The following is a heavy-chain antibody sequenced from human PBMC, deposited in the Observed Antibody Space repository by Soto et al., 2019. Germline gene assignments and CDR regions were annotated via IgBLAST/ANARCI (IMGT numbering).Heavy chain of an antibody. Sequence: ASVKVSCKGSGGTFSSYSISWVRQAPGQGLEWMGGIIPIFGTANYAQKFQGRVTITADESTSTAYMELSSLRSEDTAVYYCARTSVAGSWDYFDYWGQGTLVTVSS. CDR1: GGTFSSYS. V-gene: IGHV1-69*13. CDR3: ARTSVAGSWDYFDY. CDR2: IIPIFGTA. D-gene: IGHD6-19*01. J-gene: IGHJ4*02.